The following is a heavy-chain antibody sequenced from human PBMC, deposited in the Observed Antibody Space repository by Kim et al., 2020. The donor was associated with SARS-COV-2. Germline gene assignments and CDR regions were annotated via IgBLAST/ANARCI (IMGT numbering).Heavy chain of an antibody. V-gene: IGHV3-30*02. Sequence: YADSVKGRFTISRDNSKNTLYLQMNSLRAEDTAVYYCAKDLTTVTTWFEYWGQGTLVTVSS. D-gene: IGHD4-17*01. J-gene: IGHJ4*02. CDR3: AKDLTTVTTWFEY.